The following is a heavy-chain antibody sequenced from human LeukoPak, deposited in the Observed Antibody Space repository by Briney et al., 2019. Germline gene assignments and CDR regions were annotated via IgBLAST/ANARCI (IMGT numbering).Heavy chain of an antibody. D-gene: IGHD3-22*01. J-gene: IGHJ4*02. CDR2: IKQDGSEK. Sequence: PGGSLRLSCVASGFTFSSYWMTWVRHTPGKGLEWVANIKQDGSEKYYVDSVKGRLTISRDNAKNSLYLQMNSLRAEDTAVYNCARAGRYHDSSGYFSYWGQGTLVTVSS. V-gene: IGHV3-7*01. CDR3: ARAGRYHDSSGYFSY. CDR1: GFTFSSYW.